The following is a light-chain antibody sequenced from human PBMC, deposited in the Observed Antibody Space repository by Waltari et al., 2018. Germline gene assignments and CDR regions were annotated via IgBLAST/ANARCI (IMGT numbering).Light chain of an antibody. CDR2: GVI. V-gene: IGLV1-44*01. Sequence: QSVLTQPPSASGTPGQRVTISCSGSSSNTGARTSNWYQQSPGTAPKLLIYGVIQRPSGVPDRFSGSKSGTSASLAISGLQSEDEADYFCAAWDRSLRIVVFGGGTKLTVL. CDR3: AAWDRSLRIVV. CDR1: SSNTGART. J-gene: IGLJ2*01.